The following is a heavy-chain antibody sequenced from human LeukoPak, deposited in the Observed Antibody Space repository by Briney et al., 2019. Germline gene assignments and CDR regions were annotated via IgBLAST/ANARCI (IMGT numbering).Heavy chain of an antibody. CDR3: ARGRVGATPTLTDI. Sequence: SETLSLTCTVSGGSISSYYWSWIRQPPGKGLEWIGYIYYSGSTNYNPSLKSRVTISVDTSKNQFSLKLSSVTAADKAVYYCARGRVGATPTLTDIWGQGTMVTVSS. CDR2: IYYSGST. V-gene: IGHV4-59*01. J-gene: IGHJ3*02. D-gene: IGHD1-26*01. CDR1: GGSISSYY.